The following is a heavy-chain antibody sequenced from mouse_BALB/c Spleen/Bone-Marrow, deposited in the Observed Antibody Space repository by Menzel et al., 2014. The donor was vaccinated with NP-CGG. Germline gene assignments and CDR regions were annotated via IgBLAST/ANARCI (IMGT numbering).Heavy chain of an antibody. CDR3: ARDGNFFAMDS. D-gene: IGHD2-1*01. J-gene: IGHJ4*01. CDR2: IWSDGST. CDR1: GFSLTRYG. V-gene: IGHV2-6-1*01. Sequence: VKVVESGPGLVAPSQSLSITYTISGFSLTRYGVHWVRQPPGKGLEWLVVIWSDGSTTYNSALKSRLSITKDNSKSQVFLKMNSLQTEDTAMYYCARDGNFFAMDSWGQGTSVTVSS.